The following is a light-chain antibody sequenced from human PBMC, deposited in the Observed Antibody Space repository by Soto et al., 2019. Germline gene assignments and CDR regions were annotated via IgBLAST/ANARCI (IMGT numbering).Light chain of an antibody. CDR1: QDISNY. V-gene: IGKV1-33*01. CDR3: QQSDSLPIT. J-gene: IGKJ5*01. CDR2: DAS. Sequence: DIQMTQSPSSLSASVGDRVTITCRASQDISNYLNWYQQRPGKAPKLLIYDASNLERGVPSRFSGTRSGTHFTFAITSQQPEDVATYYCQQSDSLPITFGQGTRLEI.